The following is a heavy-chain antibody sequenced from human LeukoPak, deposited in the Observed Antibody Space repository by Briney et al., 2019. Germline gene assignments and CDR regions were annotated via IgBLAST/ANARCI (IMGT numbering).Heavy chain of an antibody. CDR1: GSTFNTYW. D-gene: IGHD3-10*01. CDR2: SSPLDSST. CDR3: PRVRDYYGPGTYPYFDY. Sequence: RPGESLQISSLGSGSTFNTYWIACGRQLPGKGRELMGISSPLDSSTTYSPSFQGRVSVSVDKSITSSYLHSSSLQASDTATYYCPRVRDYYGPGTYPYFDYWGQGSLVTVSS. J-gene: IGHJ4*02. V-gene: IGHV5-51*01.